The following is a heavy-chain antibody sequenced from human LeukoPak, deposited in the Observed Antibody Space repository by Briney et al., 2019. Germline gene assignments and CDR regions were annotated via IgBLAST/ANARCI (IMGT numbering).Heavy chain of an antibody. CDR2: IYTSGST. CDR1: GGSISSYY. D-gene: IGHD6-19*01. J-gene: IGHJ5*02. CDR3: AREDHSSGWYGGYNWFDP. Sequence: SSETLSLTCTVSGGSISSYYWSWLRQPAGKGLEWIGRIYTSGSTNYNPSLKSRVTMSVDTSKNQFSLKLSSVTAADTAVYYCAREDHSSGWYGGYNWFDPWGQGTLVTVSS. V-gene: IGHV4-4*07.